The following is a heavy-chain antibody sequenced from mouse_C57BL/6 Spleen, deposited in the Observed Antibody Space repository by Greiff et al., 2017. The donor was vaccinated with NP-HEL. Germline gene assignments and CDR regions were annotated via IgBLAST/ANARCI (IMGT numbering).Heavy chain of an antibody. Sequence: VQLQESGAELVRPGASVTLSCKASGYTFTDYEMHWVKQTPVHGLEWIGAIDPETGGTAYNQKFKGKAILTADKSSSTAYMELRSLTSEDSAVYYCTGDAMDYWGQGTSVTVSS. CDR1: GYTFTDYE. V-gene: IGHV1-15*01. J-gene: IGHJ4*01. CDR2: IDPETGGT. CDR3: TGDAMDY.